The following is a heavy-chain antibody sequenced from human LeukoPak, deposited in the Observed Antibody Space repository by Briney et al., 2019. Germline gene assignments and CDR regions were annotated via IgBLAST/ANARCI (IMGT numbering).Heavy chain of an antibody. J-gene: IGHJ3*02. CDR3: VRDSGMGLVAFAI. CDR1: GDSVSSNSAT. V-gene: IGHV6-1*01. Sequence: SQTLSLTCAISGDSVSSNSATWNWIRQSPSRGLEWLGRTYYRSRWLNDYAVSVKGRITVNPDTSKNQFSLQLHSVSPEDTAVYYCVRDSGMGLVAFAIWGQGTMVTVSS. D-gene: IGHD3-10*01. CDR2: TYYRSRWLN.